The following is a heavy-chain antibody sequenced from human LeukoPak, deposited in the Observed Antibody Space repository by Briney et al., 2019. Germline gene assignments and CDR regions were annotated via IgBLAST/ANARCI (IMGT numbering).Heavy chain of an antibody. J-gene: IGHJ3*02. CDR3: ARGFNEATPGAFDI. Sequence: SQTLSLTCAISGDSISGNRAAWNWLRQSPSRGLEWLGRTYYRSKWSRDYGVSVKSRITINPDTSKNQFSLQLNSVTPEDMAIYYCARGFNEATPGAFDIWDQGTSVTVSS. CDR1: GDSISGNRAA. V-gene: IGHV6-1*01. D-gene: IGHD2-8*01. CDR2: TYYRSKWSR.